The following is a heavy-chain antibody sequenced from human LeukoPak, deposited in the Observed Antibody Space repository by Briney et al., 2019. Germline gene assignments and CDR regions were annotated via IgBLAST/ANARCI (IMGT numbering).Heavy chain of an antibody. CDR1: GFTFSSYA. CDR3: AKDNSIVVVGLFDY. D-gene: IGHD3-22*01. Sequence: PGGSLRLSCAASGFTFSSYAMSWVRQAPGKGLEWVSAISGSGGSTYYADSVKGRFTISRDNSKNTLYLQMNSLRAEDTAVYYWAKDNSIVVVGLFDYWGQGTLVTVSS. J-gene: IGHJ4*02. V-gene: IGHV3-23*01. CDR2: ISGSGGST.